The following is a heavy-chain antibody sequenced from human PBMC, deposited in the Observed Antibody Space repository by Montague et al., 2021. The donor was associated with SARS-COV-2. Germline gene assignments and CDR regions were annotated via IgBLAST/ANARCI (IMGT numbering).Heavy chain of an antibody. CDR3: ATGNQMYGRDF. J-gene: IGHJ6*02. Sequence: TLSLTCVVSGGSVSSGDYSWSWIRQSPGKGLEWIGYIYQSGSSYYNPSIKSRVTISIDTSNNQFSPNLRSVTAADTGLYYCATGNQMYGRDFWGQGTTVTVSS. V-gene: IGHV4-30-2*06. D-gene: IGHD1-14*01. CDR2: IYQSGSS. CDR1: GGSVSSGDYS.